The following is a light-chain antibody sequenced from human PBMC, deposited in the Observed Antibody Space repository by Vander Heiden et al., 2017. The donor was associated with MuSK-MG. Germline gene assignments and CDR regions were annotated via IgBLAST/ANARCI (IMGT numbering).Light chain of an antibody. Sequence: QSVLTQPPSVSGTPGQTVTISCSGSSSNIGSNYVYWYQQLPGTAPKLLIYGDILRPSGVPDRFSGSKSGTSASLAISGLRSEDEAEYFCAAWDDSLSGRYVFGGRTKLTVL. CDR3: AAWDDSLSGRYV. V-gene: IGLV1-47*02. CDR2: GDI. CDR1: SSNIGSNY. J-gene: IGLJ2*01.